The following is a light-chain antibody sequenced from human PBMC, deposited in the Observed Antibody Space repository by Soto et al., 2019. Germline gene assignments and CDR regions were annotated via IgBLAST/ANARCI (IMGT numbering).Light chain of an antibody. J-gene: IGKJ4*01. V-gene: IGKV3-11*01. CDR3: QLRNSWPLT. CDR2: DTS. Sequence: EIVLTQSPATLSLSPGERATLSCRASQSINRYLAWYQQKPGQAPRLLIYDTSNRATGIPARFSGSGSGTDFTLTISILEPEDFALYYCQLRNSWPLTFGGGTKVEIK. CDR1: QSINRY.